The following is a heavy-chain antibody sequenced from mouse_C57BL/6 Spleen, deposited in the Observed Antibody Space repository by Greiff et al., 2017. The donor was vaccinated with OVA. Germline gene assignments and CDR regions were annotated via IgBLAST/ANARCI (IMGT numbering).Heavy chain of an antibody. CDR1: GFNIKDDY. CDR2: IDPENGDT. Sequence: EVQLQESGAELVRPGASVKLSCTASGFNIKDDYMHWVKQRPEQGLEWIGWIDPENGDTEYASKFQGKATITADTSSNTAYLQLSSLTSEDTAVYYCTTGYDYDEAYWGQGTLVTVSA. D-gene: IGHD2-4*01. V-gene: IGHV14-4*01. J-gene: IGHJ3*01. CDR3: TTGYDYDEAY.